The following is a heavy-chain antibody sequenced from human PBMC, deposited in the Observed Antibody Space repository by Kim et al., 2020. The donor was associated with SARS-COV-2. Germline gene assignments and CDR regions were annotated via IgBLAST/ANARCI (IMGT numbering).Heavy chain of an antibody. CDR3: ARVPLARIFGVPIDYYY. CDR1: GFSFSDNY. CDR2: ISSSGSTI. V-gene: IGHV3-11*01. J-gene: IGHJ6*01. D-gene: IGHD3-3*01. Sequence: GGSLRLSCAAAGFSFSDNYMSWIRQAPGKGLEWVSHISSSGSTIAYADSVKGRFTISRANAKYSLYLHMHSLRAEATAVYYCARVPLARIFGVPIDYYY.